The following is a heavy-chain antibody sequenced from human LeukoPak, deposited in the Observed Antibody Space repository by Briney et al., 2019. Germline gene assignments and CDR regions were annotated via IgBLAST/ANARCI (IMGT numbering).Heavy chain of an antibody. J-gene: IGHJ6*03. CDR1: GITFSNFA. V-gene: IGHV3-23*01. D-gene: IGHD4-17*01. CDR3: ARANYGDYAELYYYYYMDV. Sequence: HPGGSLRLSCEVSGITFSNFAMAWVRQAPGKGLEWVSLITGTSARTYYAASVKGRFTISRDNSKNTLYLQMNSLRAEDTAVYYCARANYGDYAELYYYYYMDVWGRGATVTISS. CDR2: ITGTSART.